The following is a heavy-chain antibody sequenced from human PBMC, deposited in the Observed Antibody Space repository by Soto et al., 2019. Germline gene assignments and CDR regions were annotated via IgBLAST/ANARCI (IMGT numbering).Heavy chain of an antibody. D-gene: IGHD6-6*01. J-gene: IGHJ4*02. CDR2: IYYSGST. V-gene: IGHV4-59*08. CDR3: ARHLVGDYFDY. CDR1: GGSISNYC. Sequence: SETLSVTCTVAGGSISNYCWSWIRKPPGKGLEWIGYIYYSGSTKYNSSLKSRVTISVDTSKNQFSLKLSSVTAADTAVYYCARHLVGDYFDYWGQGTLVTVSS.